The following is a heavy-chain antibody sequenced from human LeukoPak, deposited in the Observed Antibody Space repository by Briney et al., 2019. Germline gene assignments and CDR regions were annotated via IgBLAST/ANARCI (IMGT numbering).Heavy chain of an antibody. CDR1: GGSITGYS. D-gene: IGHD3-10*01. CDR2: IYYNGDT. V-gene: IGHV4-59*01. Sequence: SETLSLTCSVSGGSITGYSWSWIRQTPGKGLEWIGYIYYNGDTHYNPSLNSRLSMSVDTPNKQFSLNLRSVTAADTAVYYCARTTMVRGTYYMDVWGKGTTVTVSS. J-gene: IGHJ6*03. CDR3: ARTTMVRGTYYMDV.